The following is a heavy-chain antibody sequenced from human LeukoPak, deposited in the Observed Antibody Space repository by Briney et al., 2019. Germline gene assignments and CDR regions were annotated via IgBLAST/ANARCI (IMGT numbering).Heavy chain of an antibody. CDR1: GFSLSTSGVG. Sequence: SGPTLVKPTQTLTLTCTFSGFSLSTSGVGVGWIRQPPGKALEWLALIYWDDDKRYSPSLKTRLTITKDTSKNQVVLTMTNMEPVDTATYYCSHRSGPYSSSWYYFDYWGQGTLVTVSS. D-gene: IGHD6-13*01. CDR3: SHRSGPYSSSWYYFDY. V-gene: IGHV2-5*02. J-gene: IGHJ4*02. CDR2: IYWDDDK.